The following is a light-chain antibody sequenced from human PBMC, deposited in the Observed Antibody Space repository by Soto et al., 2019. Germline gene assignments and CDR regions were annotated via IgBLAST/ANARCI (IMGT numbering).Light chain of an antibody. V-gene: IGKV4-1*01. Sequence: DIVMTQSPDSLAVSLGERATINCKSSQSVLHNSYNKNYLAWYQQKPGHPPKVLIYWASTRESGVPDRFSGSGSGTDFTLTISXXQAXXXXXXXXXXXXXXXLXFGGGTKVEIK. J-gene: IGKJ4*01. CDR2: WAS. CDR1: QSVLHNSYNKNY. CDR3: XXXXXXXLX.